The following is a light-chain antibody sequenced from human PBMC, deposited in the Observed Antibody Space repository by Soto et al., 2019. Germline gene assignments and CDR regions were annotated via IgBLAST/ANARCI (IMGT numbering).Light chain of an antibody. J-gene: IGKJ5*01. CDR3: QQSYTTPRIT. CDR2: AAS. Sequence: DIQMTQSPSSLPASIGDSVIITCRASQDIGTYLNWYQHKPGKAPKHLIYAASSLQTGVPSRFTGSGSGTEFTLTIDSLQPEDFATYYCQQSYTTPRITFGQGTRLEI. V-gene: IGKV1-39*01. CDR1: QDIGTY.